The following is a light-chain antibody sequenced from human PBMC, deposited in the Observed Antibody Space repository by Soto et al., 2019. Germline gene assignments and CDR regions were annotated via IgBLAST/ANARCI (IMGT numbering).Light chain of an antibody. CDR3: QQYTYSPWT. V-gene: IGKV3-20*01. CDR2: GAS. CDR1: QSVSSGY. Sequence: EVVWTQSPGTLSLSPGERATLSCRASQSVSSGYLGWYQQKPGQAPRLLIYGASSRATGIPDRFSGSGSGTDFTLTISRLEPEDFAVYFCQQYTYSPWTFGQGTKVEIK. J-gene: IGKJ1*01.